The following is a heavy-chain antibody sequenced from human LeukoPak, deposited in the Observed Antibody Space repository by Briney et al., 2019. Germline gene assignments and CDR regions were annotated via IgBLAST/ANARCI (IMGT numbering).Heavy chain of an antibody. Sequence: PGGSLRLSCAASGFTFSSYSMNWVRQAPGKGLEWVSAISGSGGSTYYADSVKGRFTISRDNSKNTLYLQMNSLRAEDTAVYYCARGSVWTYHDSSGYHPYNYWGQGTLVTVSS. CDR2: ISGSGGST. CDR1: GFTFSSYS. J-gene: IGHJ4*02. V-gene: IGHV3-23*01. CDR3: ARGSVWTYHDSSGYHPYNY. D-gene: IGHD3-22*01.